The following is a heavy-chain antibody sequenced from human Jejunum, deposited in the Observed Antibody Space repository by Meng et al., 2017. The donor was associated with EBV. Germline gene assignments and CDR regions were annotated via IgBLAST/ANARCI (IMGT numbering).Heavy chain of an antibody. J-gene: IGHJ4*02. Sequence: VQLPESAPGLVKPPETLSLPCTVSGGAVSSGGYYWSWIRQPPGKGLEWIGYIYNSESTNYKSSLKSRVTISADTSKNQFSLRLSSVTAADTAVYYCARDQNGSYFAYWGQGTLVTVSS. V-gene: IGHV4-61*08. CDR1: GGAVSSGGYY. CDR2: IYNSEST. CDR3: ARDQNGSYFAY. D-gene: IGHD1-26*01.